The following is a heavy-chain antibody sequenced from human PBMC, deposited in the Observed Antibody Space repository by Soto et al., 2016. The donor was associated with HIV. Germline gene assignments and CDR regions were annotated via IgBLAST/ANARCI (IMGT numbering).Heavy chain of an antibody. CDR2: IIPILGIA. J-gene: IGHJ3*01. Sequence: QVQLVQSGAEVKKPGSSVKVSCKASGGTFSSYAISWVRQAPGQGLEWMGGIIPILGIANYAQKFQGRVTITADESTSTAYMDLNSLTSDDTAVYYCAREGGVPGAFDFWGQGTMVIVSS. CDR3: AREGGVPGAFDF. D-gene: IGHD3-16*01. V-gene: IGHV1-69*10. CDR1: GGTFSSYA.